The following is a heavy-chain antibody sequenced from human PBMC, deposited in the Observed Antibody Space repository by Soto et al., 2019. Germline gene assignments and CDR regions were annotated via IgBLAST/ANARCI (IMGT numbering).Heavy chain of an antibody. CDR2: ISGSGGST. J-gene: IGHJ4*02. CDR1: GFTSSSYA. CDR3: AKGTMIVVAAFDY. D-gene: IGHD3-22*01. Sequence: GGSLRLSCAASGFTSSSYAMSWVRQAPGKGLEWVSAISGSGGSTYYADSVKGRFTISRDNSKNTLYLQMNSLRAEDTAVYYCAKGTMIVVAAFDYWGQGTLVTVSS. V-gene: IGHV3-23*01.